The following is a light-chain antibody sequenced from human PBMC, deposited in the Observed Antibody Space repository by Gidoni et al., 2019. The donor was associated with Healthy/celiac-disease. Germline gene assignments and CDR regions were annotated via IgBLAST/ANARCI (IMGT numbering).Light chain of an antibody. CDR1: QSVSSSY. J-gene: IGKJ3*01. Sequence: EIVLTQSPGTLSLSPGERATLSCRASQSVSSSYLAWYQQKPGQAPRLLIYGASSRATGIPDRFSGSGSGTDFTLTISRLEPEAFAVYYCQQYGSSPFTFXPXTKVDIK. V-gene: IGKV3-20*01. CDR3: QQYGSSPFT. CDR2: GAS.